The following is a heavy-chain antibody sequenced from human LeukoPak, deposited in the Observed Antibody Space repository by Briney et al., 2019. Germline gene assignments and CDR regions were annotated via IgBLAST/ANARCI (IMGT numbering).Heavy chain of an antibody. CDR3: ARGRPTNLNGIY. J-gene: IGHJ4*02. CDR2: MNPESGNT. CDR1: GYTFTSHH. V-gene: IGHV1-8*01. Sequence: ASVTVSCKASGYTFTSHHINWVRQATGQGFEWMGWMNPESGNTDFAQKFQGRFTMTWDTSLSTAYMELSSLTSEDTAVYYCARGRPTNLNGIYWGQGTLVSVSS. D-gene: IGHD1-1*01.